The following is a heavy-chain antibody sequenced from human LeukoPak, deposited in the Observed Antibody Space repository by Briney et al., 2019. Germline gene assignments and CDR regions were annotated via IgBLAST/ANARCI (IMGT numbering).Heavy chain of an antibody. CDR3: ARSYASGEVPTD. D-gene: IGHD2-2*01. CDR2: IIPIFGTA. Sequence: GASVKVSCKASGGTFSSYANSWVRQAPGQGLEWMGGIIPIFGTANYAQKFQGRVTITADESTSTAYMELSSLRSEDTAVYYCARSYASGEVPTDWGQGTLVTVSS. J-gene: IGHJ4*02. V-gene: IGHV1-69*13. CDR1: GGTFSSYA.